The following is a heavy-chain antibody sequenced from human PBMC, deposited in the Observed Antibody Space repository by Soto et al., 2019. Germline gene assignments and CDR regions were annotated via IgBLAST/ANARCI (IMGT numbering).Heavy chain of an antibody. V-gene: IGHV3-15*07. Sequence: EVQLVESGGGLVEPGGSLRLSCAASGFNFINAWMHWVRQAPGKGLEWVGRIKSKADGETTDYAAPVKGRFIISRDDSKNTLDLQINSLTMEDTAVYYCSALGVWGQGTTVTVSS. J-gene: IGHJ6*02. CDR3: SALGV. CDR2: IKSKADGETT. CDR1: GFNFINAW. D-gene: IGHD1-26*01.